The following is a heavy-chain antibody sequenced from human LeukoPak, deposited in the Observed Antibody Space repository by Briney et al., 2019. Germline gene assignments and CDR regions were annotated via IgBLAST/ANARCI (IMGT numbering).Heavy chain of an antibody. J-gene: IGHJ4*02. CDR1: GGTFSSYA. Sequence: SVKVSCKASGGTFSSYAISWVRQAPGQGLEWMGGIIPIFGTANYAQKFQGRVTITADESTRTAYMELSSLRYEDTAVYYCASHIAAAGTIFVFFDYWGQATLVTVSS. CDR2: IIPIFGTA. CDR3: ASHIAAAGTIFVFFDY. V-gene: IGHV1-69*13. D-gene: IGHD6-13*01.